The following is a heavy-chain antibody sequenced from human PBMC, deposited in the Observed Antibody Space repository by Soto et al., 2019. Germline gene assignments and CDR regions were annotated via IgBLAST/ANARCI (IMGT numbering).Heavy chain of an antibody. CDR2: IYSGGST. CDR3: SREHDYRAYSFDY. CDR1: GFTVSSNY. D-gene: IGHD4-17*01. V-gene: IGHV3-66*01. Sequence: GGSLRLSCAASGFTVSSNYMSWVRQAPGKGLEWVSVIYSGGSTYYADSVKGRFTISRDNSKNTLYLQMNSLRAEDTAVYYCSREHDYRAYSFDYWDQGTLGTVSS. J-gene: IGHJ4*02.